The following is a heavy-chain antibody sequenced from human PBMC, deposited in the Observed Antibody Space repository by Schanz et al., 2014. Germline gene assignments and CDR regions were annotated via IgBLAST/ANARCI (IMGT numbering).Heavy chain of an antibody. Sequence: VQLVESGGGVVQPGGSLRLSCAASGFSFSGSGMHWVRQAPGEGLEWVANIKEDGSKKYYVDSVRGRFTISRDNAKNSLYLQLNSLTAEDTAVYHCARDSRYCTGVDCKGDAFDLWGQGTLVTVSS. CDR3: ARDSRYCTGVDCKGDAFDL. J-gene: IGHJ3*01. CDR2: IKEDGSKK. CDR1: GFSFSGSG. D-gene: IGHD2-8*02. V-gene: IGHV3-7*01.